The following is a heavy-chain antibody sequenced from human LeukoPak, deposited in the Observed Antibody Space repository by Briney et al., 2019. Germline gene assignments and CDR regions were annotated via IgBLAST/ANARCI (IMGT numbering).Heavy chain of an antibody. D-gene: IGHD1-7*01. CDR3: ARMNYVSSGWGAPFDS. Sequence: PGGSLRLSCAASGFTFSSYAMHWVRQAPGKGLEWVAVISYDGSNKYYADSVKGRFTISRDNSKNTLYLQMNSLRAEDTAVYYCARMNYVSSGWGAPFDSWGQGTLVTVSS. V-gene: IGHV3-30-3*01. J-gene: IGHJ4*02. CDR1: GFTFSSYA. CDR2: ISYDGSNK.